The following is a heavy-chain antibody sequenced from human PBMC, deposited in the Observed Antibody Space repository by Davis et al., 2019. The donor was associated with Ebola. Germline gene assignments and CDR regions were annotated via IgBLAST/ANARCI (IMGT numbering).Heavy chain of an antibody. Sequence: GESLKISCAASGFTFSDYYMSWIRQAPGKGLEWVSYISSSSSYTNYADSVKGRFTISRDNAKNSLYLQMNSLRAEDTAVNYCARDISVVVIPDYWGQGTLVTVSS. V-gene: IGHV3-11*06. CDR2: ISSSSSYT. J-gene: IGHJ4*02. D-gene: IGHD2-21*01. CDR3: ARDISVVVIPDY. CDR1: GFTFSDYY.